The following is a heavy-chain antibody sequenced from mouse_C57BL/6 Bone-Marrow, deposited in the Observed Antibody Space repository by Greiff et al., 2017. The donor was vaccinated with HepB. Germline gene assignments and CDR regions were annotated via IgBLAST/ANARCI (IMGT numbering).Heavy chain of an antibody. V-gene: IGHV6-3*01. J-gene: IGHJ2*01. CDR2: IRLKSDNYAT. CDR1: GFTFSNYW. Sequence: EVKLLESGGGLVQPGGSMKLSCVASGFTFSNYWMNWVRQSPEKGLEWVAQIRLKSDNYATNYAETVKGRFTISRDESKSSVYLQMNNLRAEDTGIYYCTEDSNYDYWGQGTTLTVSS. CDR3: TEDSNYDY. D-gene: IGHD2-5*01.